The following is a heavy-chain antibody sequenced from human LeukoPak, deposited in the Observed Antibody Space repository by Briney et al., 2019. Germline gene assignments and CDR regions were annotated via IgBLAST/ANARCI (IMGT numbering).Heavy chain of an antibody. Sequence: GRSLRLSCAASGFTFDDYAMHWVRQAPGKGLEWVSGISWNSGSIGYADSVKGRFTISRDNAKNSLYLQMNSLRAEDTALYYCAKDDGGSFDYWGQGTLVTVSS. CDR2: ISWNSGSI. CDR3: AKDDGGSFDY. CDR1: GFTFDDYA. V-gene: IGHV3-9*01. J-gene: IGHJ4*02.